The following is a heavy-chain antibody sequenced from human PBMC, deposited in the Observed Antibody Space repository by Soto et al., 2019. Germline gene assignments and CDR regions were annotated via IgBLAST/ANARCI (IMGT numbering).Heavy chain of an antibody. J-gene: IGHJ4*02. V-gene: IGHV4-4*02. Sequence: LRRTLSLTCAVSGGSISSGNWWSWDRQPPGKGLEWIGEIYHSGSTNYNPSLKSRVTISVDKSKTQFSLKLSSVTAADTAVYYCARVYSGSYSDSWGRGTLVTVS. CDR2: IYHSGST. D-gene: IGHD1-26*01. CDR3: ARVYSGSYSDS. CDR1: GGSISSGNW.